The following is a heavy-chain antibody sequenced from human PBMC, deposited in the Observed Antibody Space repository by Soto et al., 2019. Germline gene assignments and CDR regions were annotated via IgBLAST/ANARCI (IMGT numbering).Heavy chain of an antibody. CDR1: GYTFDRYY. CDR3: TRGSFLEWSCMDV. J-gene: IGHJ6*02. Sequence: ASVKVSCKASGYTFDRYYMHWVRQAPGQGLEWMGMINPSGSITSYAQKFQGRVTMTRDTSTSTISMELSSLRSDDTAVYYCTRGSFLEWSCMDVWGQGTTVTVS. D-gene: IGHD3-3*01. V-gene: IGHV1-46*02. CDR2: INPSGSIT.